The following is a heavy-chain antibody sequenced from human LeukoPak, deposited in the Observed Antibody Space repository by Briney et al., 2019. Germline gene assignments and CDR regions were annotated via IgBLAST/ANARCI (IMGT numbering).Heavy chain of an antibody. Sequence: GGSLRLSCAASGFTFSGSAMHRVRQASGKGLEWVGRIRSKANSYATAYAASVKGRFTISRDDSKNTAYLQMNSLKTEDTAVYYCTRAAAGTYGLDWGQGTLVTVSS. CDR2: IRSKANSYAT. CDR1: GFTFSGSA. V-gene: IGHV3-73*01. D-gene: IGHD6-13*01. J-gene: IGHJ4*02. CDR3: TRAAAGTYGLD.